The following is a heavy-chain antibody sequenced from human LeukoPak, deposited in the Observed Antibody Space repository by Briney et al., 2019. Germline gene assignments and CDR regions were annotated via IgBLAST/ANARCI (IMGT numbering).Heavy chain of an antibody. V-gene: IGHV3-21*01. CDR2: ISSGSSYI. CDR3: ARDPRGYGSSTSCFLYFDY. J-gene: IGHJ4*02. D-gene: IGHD2-2*01. CDR1: GFTFSSYN. Sequence: PGGSLRLSCADSGFTFSSYNMNWVRQAPGKGLEWVSSISSGSSYIYYADSVKGRFTISRDNAKNSLYLQMNSLRAEDTAVYYCARDPRGYGSSTSCFLYFDYWGQGTLVTVSS.